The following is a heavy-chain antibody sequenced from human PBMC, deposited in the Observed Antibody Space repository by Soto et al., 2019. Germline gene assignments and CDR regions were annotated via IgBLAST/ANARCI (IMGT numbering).Heavy chain of an antibody. D-gene: IGHD1-26*01. J-gene: IGHJ4*02. CDR2: TKSKTDGETI. CDR3: TTGVGATRNY. CDR1: GFIFTNAW. V-gene: IGHV3-15*07. Sequence: EVQLVESGGGLVKPGESLRLSCAASGFIFTNAWMNWVRQAPGKGLEWVGRTKSKTDGETIDYTAPVKGRFTISRDDPKNTLYLQMNSLEIDDTGVYYCTTGVGATRNYWGQGALVTVSS.